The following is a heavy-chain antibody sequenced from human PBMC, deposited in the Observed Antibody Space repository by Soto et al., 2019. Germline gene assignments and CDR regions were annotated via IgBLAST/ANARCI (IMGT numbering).Heavy chain of an antibody. Sequence: PWWSLRLSCAASVFTFSSYAMSWFRQAPGKGLEWVSAISGSGGSTYYADSVKGRFTISRDNSKNTLYLQMNSLRAEDTAVYYCAKGGSSGWYESPFDYWGQGTLVTVSS. CDR2: ISGSGGST. V-gene: IGHV3-23*01. D-gene: IGHD6-19*01. CDR1: VFTFSSYA. J-gene: IGHJ4*02. CDR3: AKGGSSGWYESPFDY.